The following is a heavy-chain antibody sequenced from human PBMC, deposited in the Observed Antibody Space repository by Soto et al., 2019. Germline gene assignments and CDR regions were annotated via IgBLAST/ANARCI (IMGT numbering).Heavy chain of an antibody. CDR3: ARRSIHLWSFGMDV. V-gene: IGHV4-61*01. CDR1: GGSVSSGSYY. Sequence: PSETLSLTCTVSGGSVSSGSYYWSWIRQPPGKGLEWIGYIYYSGSTNYNPSLKSRVTISVDTSKNQFSLKLSSVTAADTAVYYCARRSIHLWSFGMDVWGQGTTVTVSS. CDR2: IYYSGST. D-gene: IGHD5-18*01. J-gene: IGHJ6*02.